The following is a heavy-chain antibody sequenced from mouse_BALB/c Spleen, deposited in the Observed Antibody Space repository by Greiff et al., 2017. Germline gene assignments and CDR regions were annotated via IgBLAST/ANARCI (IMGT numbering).Heavy chain of an antibody. D-gene: IGHD1-1*01. Sequence: EVKLVESGGGLVQPGGSRKLSCAASGFTFSSFGMHWVRQAPEKGLEWVAYISSGSSTIYYADTVKGRFTISRDNPKNTLFLQMTSLRSEDTAMHYCAREAYYGSSLLYFDYWGQGTTLTVSS. J-gene: IGHJ2*01. CDR3: AREAYYGSSLLYFDY. CDR2: ISSGSSTI. V-gene: IGHV5-17*02. CDR1: GFTFSSFG.